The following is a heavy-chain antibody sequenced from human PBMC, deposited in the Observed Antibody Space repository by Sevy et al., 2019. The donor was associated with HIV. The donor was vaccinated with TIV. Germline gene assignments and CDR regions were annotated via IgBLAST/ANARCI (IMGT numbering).Heavy chain of an antibody. J-gene: IGHJ4*02. D-gene: IGHD3-22*01. CDR1: GYTFTGYY. V-gene: IGHV1-2*02. Sequence: ASVKVSCKASGYTFTGYYMHWVRQAPGQGLEWMGWINPNSGGTNYAQKFQGRVTMTRDTSISTAYMELSRLRSDDTAVYYCARDFGTMIVVVRIFDYWGQGTLVTVSS. CDR3: ARDFGTMIVVVRIFDY. CDR2: INPNSGGT.